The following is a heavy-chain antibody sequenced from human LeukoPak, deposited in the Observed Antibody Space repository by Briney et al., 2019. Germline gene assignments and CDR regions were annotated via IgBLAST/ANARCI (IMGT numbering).Heavy chain of an antibody. CDR3: ARRYYDFWSGYYTGYYYYYMDV. Sequence: PGGSLRLSCAASGFTFDGYGMSWVRQVPGKGLEWVPSINWNGISITYADSVKGRFTISRDNAKNSLYLQMNSLRAEDTAVYYRARRYYDFWSGYYTGYYYYYMDVWGKGTTVTVSS. D-gene: IGHD3-3*01. V-gene: IGHV3-20*04. CDR2: INWNGISI. J-gene: IGHJ6*03. CDR1: GFTFDGYG.